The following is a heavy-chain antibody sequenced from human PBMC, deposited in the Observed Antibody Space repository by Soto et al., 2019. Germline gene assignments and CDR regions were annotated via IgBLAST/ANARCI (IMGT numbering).Heavy chain of an antibody. Sequence: QVQLQQWGAGLLKPSETLSLTCAVYDGSFSGYYWNWIRQPPGKGLEWIGEIDHSGGTNYNPSLTSRVIISVDTSKKQFSLRVRSVTAADTAVYYCARGMSHFWSSGAFDIWGQGTMVTVSS. CDR3: ARGMSHFWSSGAFDI. CDR1: DGSFSGYY. CDR2: IDHSGGT. V-gene: IGHV4-34*01. D-gene: IGHD3-3*01. J-gene: IGHJ3*02.